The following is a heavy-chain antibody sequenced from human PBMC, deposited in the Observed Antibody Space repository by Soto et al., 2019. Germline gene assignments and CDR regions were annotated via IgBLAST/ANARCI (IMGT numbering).Heavy chain of an antibody. CDR1: GGTFSSYA. J-gene: IGHJ6*02. D-gene: IGHD3-9*01. CDR2: IIPIFGTA. Sequence: SVKVSCKASGGTFSSYAISWVRQAPGQGLEWMGGIIPIFGTANYAQKFQGRVTITADKSTSTAYMELSSLRSEDTAVYYCARSAGYDILTGSYASTYYYYGMDVWGQGTTVTV. CDR3: ARSAGYDILTGSYASTYYYYGMDV. V-gene: IGHV1-69*06.